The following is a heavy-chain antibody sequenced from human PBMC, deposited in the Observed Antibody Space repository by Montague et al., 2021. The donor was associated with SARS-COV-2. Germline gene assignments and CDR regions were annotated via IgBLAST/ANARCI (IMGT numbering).Heavy chain of an antibody. V-gene: IGHV4-34*01. CDR2: IHHGGST. Sequence: SETLSLTCAVHGSSFSTYSWNWIRQSPGKGLEWIGEIHHGGSTNFNPSLKSRLTISADTSKNQFSLKLTSVAAADTAVYYCARLGDGVVPSPILGVGPFYSYYYMDVWGKGTPVTVSS. J-gene: IGHJ6*03. CDR1: GSSFSTYS. CDR3: ARLGDGVVPSPILGVGPFYSYYYMDV. D-gene: IGHD3-10*01.